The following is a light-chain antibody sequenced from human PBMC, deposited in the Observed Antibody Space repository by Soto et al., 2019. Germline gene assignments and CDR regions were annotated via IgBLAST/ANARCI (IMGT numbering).Light chain of an antibody. CDR1: QSISTY. Sequence: DIHMTQSPSSLSASVGDRVTFTCRASQSISTYLNWYEQKPGKAPNLLIYGASNLQSGVPSSFSGTGSGTEFTLTISSTQPDDFATYYCQQYNSYSFGQRTKVDI. CDR3: QQYNSYS. CDR2: GAS. V-gene: IGKV1-5*01. J-gene: IGKJ1*01.